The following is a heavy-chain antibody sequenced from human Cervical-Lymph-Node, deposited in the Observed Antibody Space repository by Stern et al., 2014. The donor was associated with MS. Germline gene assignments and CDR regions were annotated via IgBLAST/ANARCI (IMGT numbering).Heavy chain of an antibody. D-gene: IGHD2-2*01. V-gene: IGHV4-59*08. CDR3: ARRMRLPYKPNGFLVPYWYFDL. CDR1: GGSISSDY. J-gene: IGHJ2*01. Sequence: QVQLQQSGPGLVKPSETLSLTCTVSGGSISSDYWSWIRQPPGKGLEWVGYIFYSGRTHYNPSLTSRVPISVDTSKPHLSLKLGSVTAADTAVYYCARRMRLPYKPNGFLVPYWYFDLWGRGTLVTVSS. CDR2: IFYSGRT.